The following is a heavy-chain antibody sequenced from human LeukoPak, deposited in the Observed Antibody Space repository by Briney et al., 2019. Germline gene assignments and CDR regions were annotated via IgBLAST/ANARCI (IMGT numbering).Heavy chain of an antibody. CDR1: GFTFSNAW. CDR3: TTDNAPGMDV. CDR2: IRDKPDGGTT. V-gene: IGHV3-15*01. D-gene: IGHD2-2*01. J-gene: IGHJ6*02. Sequence: GGSLRLSCAASGFTFSNAWMSWVRQAPGKGLEWVGLIRDKPDGGTTDYAAPVKGRFTIPRDDSESMLYLQMNSLKTEDTAVYYCTTDNAPGMDVWGQGTTVTVSS.